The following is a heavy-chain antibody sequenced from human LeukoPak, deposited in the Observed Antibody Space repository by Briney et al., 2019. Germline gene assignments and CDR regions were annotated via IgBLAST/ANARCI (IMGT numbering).Heavy chain of an antibody. V-gene: IGHV4-61*08. D-gene: IGHD3-22*01. CDR2: IYYSGST. Sequence: PSETLSFTCTVSGGSISSGGYHWSWIRQHPGKGLEWIGYIYYSGSTNYNPSLKSRVTISVDTSKNQFSLKLSSVTAADTAVYYCARAVDYYDSSGPWSQGTLVTVSS. CDR3: ARAVDYYDSSGP. J-gene: IGHJ5*02. CDR1: GGSISSGGYH.